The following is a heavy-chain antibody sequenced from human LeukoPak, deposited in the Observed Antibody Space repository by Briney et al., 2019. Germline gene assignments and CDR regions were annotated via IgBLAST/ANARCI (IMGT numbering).Heavy chain of an antibody. D-gene: IGHD6-19*01. CDR3: ARDLSGLWDF. CDR2: INEDGSTI. CDR1: GFTFSSNW. J-gene: IGHJ4*02. Sequence: PGGSLRLSCAPSGFTFSSNWMHWVRQAPGKGPVWVSRINEDGSTINYADSVKGRFTISRDNTKNTLHLQMNSLRAEDTAVYYCARDLSGLWDFWGEGTLVTVSS. V-gene: IGHV3-74*01.